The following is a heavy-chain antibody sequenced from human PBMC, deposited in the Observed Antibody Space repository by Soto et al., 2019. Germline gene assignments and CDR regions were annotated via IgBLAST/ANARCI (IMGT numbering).Heavy chain of an antibody. CDR1: DSTFRSYS. CDR2: ISSGSSVI. CDR3: ARGGRGYTKDDTFEI. J-gene: IGHJ3*02. V-gene: IGHV3-21*01. D-gene: IGHD2-2*02. Sequence: ESGGGLDKPGESLRLSCVASDSTFRSYSMNWVRQAPGRGLEWVSIISSGSSVIFYADSMMGRFTIARDNAKNSLYLQMNSLRAEDTAVYYCARGGRGYTKDDTFEIWGQGTMVTVSS.